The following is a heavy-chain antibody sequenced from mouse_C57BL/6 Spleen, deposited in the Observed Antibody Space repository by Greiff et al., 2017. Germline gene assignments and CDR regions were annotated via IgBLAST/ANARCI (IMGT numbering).Heavy chain of an antibody. J-gene: IGHJ3*01. CDR3: VSELGRGWLAY. CDR2: ISSGSSTI. V-gene: IGHV5-17*01. CDR1: GFTFSDYG. Sequence: EVQLQESGGGLVKPGGSLKLSCAASGFTFSDYGMHWVRQAPEKGLEWVAYISSGSSTIHYADTVKGRFTISRDNAKNTLFLQMTSLRSEDTAMYYCVSELGRGWLAYWGQGTLVTVSA. D-gene: IGHD6-2*01.